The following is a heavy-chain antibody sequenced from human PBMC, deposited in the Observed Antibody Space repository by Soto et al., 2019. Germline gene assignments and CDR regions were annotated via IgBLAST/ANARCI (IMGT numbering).Heavy chain of an antibody. CDR1: GFTFNKYA. CDR3: AKAVGPTAPSSRVFVC. D-gene: IGHD1-26*01. Sequence: HPGGSLRLSCVASGFTFNKYALAWVRQAPGRGLEWVSVISGGRGDSTEYADSVKGRFSISRDNSRNTLYLQMSSLRADDTAVYYCAKAVGPTAPSSRVFVCWGQGILVTVFS. CDR2: ISGGRGDST. V-gene: IGHV3-23*01. J-gene: IGHJ4*02.